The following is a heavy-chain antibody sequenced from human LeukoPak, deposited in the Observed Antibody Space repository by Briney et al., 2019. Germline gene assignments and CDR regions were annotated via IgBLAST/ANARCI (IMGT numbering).Heavy chain of an antibody. Sequence: GGSLRLSCAAPGFTFSDYYMSWIRQAPGKGLEWVSAISGSGGSTYYADSVKGRFTISRDNSKNTLYLQMNSLRAEDTAVYYCAKDPMQWLKFQNWFDPWGQGTLVTVSS. V-gene: IGHV3-23*01. CDR2: ISGSGGST. CDR1: GFTFSDYY. J-gene: IGHJ5*02. D-gene: IGHD6-19*01. CDR3: AKDPMQWLKFQNWFDP.